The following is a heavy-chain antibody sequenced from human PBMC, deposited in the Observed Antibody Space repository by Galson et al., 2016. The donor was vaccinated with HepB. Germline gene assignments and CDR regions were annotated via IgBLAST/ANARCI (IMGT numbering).Heavy chain of an antibody. CDR3: TTGGVVLTPIL. CDR2: IKSKTHGGTT. V-gene: IGHV3-15*01. CDR1: GFTFSDAW. Sequence: SLRLSCAASGFTFSDAWMSWVRQAPGKGLEWVGRIKSKTHGGTTDYAAPAKGRFTIPRDDSKNTLYLQMNSLKTDDTAMYYCTTGGVVLTPILWGQGTLVTVSS. D-gene: IGHD3-3*01. J-gene: IGHJ4*02.